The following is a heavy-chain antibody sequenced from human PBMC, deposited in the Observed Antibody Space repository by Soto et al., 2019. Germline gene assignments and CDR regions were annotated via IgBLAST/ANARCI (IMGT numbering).Heavy chain of an antibody. J-gene: IGHJ5*01. CDR2: IWYDGSNK. CDR1: GFTFSSYG. Sequence: PGGSLRVSCAASGFTFSSYGMHWGRQAPGKGLEWVAVIWYDGSNKYYADSVKGRFTISRDNSKNTLYLQMNSLRDEDTAVYYCARDPNFGVLNAAAITGIDPCCQGALVTVSS. V-gene: IGHV3-33*01. D-gene: IGHD3-3*01. CDR3: ARDPNFGVLNAAAITGIDP.